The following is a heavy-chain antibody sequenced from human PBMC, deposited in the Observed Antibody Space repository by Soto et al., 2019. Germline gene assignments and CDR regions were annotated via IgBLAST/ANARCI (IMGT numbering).Heavy chain of an antibody. Sequence: PGGSLRLSCAASGFTFSSYGTHWVRQAPGKGLEWVAVISYDGSNKYYADSVKGRFTISRDNSKNTLYLQMNSLRAEDTAVYYCAKDSQVWGSYRPDYWGQGTLVTVSS. CDR2: ISYDGSNK. D-gene: IGHD3-16*02. CDR3: AKDSQVWGSYRPDY. CDR1: GFTFSSYG. J-gene: IGHJ4*02. V-gene: IGHV3-30*18.